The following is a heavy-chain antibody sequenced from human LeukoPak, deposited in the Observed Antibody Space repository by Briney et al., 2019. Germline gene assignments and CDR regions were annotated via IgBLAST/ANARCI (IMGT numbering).Heavy chain of an antibody. D-gene: IGHD3-10*01. CDR1: GGSISSGGYY. V-gene: IGHV4-31*03. Sequence: PSETLSLTCTVSGGSISSGGYYRSWIRQHPGKGLEWIGYIYYSGSTYYNPSLKSRVTISVDTSKNQFSLKLSSVTAADTAVYYCARDSYYGSGSSPVATGYGMDVWGQGTTVTVSS. CDR3: ARDSYYGSGSSPVATGYGMDV. J-gene: IGHJ6*02. CDR2: IYYSGST.